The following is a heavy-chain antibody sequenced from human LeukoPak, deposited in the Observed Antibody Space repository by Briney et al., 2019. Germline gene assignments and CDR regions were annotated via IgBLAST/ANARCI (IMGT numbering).Heavy chain of an antibody. CDR2: IYYSGST. V-gene: IGHV4-59*01. Sequence: PSETLSLTCTLSSGSISSYYWSWIRQPPGKGLEWIGYIYYSGSTNYNPSLKSRVTISVDTSKNQFSLKLSSVTAADTAVYYCARSNSIWTSLDYWGQGTLVTVSS. CDR3: ARSNSIWTSLDY. J-gene: IGHJ4*02. D-gene: IGHD3/OR15-3a*01. CDR1: SGSISSYY.